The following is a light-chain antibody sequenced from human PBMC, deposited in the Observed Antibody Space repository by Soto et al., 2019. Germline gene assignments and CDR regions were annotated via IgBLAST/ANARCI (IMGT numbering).Light chain of an antibody. Sequence: QSALTQPASVAGSPGQSSTISCTGTSSDVGSDNRVSWCQQHPGNAPTLMIYQVPKRPSGVSNRCSGSKSGNTASRTISGLPGEAEGDESCCSSAGSSNLVFGAGTKRTGL. V-gene: IGLV2-23*02. CDR2: QVP. J-gene: IGLJ3*02. CDR3: CSSAGSSNLV. CDR1: SSDVGSDNR.